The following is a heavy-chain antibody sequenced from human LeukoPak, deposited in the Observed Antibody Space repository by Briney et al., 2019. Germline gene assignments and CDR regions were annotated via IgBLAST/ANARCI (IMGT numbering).Heavy chain of an antibody. Sequence: SETLSLTCAVYGGSFSGYYWSWIRQPPVKGLEWIGSIYYSGSTYYNPSLKSRVTISVDTSKNQFSLKLSSVTAADTAVYYCARHPETRGSVLFDYWGQGTLVTVSS. J-gene: IGHJ4*02. CDR2: IYYSGST. V-gene: IGHV4-34*01. D-gene: IGHD2-8*01. CDR3: ARHPETRGSVLFDY. CDR1: GGSFSGYY.